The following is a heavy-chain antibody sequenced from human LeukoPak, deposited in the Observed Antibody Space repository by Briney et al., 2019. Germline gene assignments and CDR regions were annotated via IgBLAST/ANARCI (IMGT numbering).Heavy chain of an antibody. J-gene: IGHJ4*02. CDR3: ARDRDGSGSYGY. V-gene: IGHV1-69*05. CDR2: IIPIFGTA. D-gene: IGHD3-10*01. CDR1: GGTFSSYA. Sequence: SVKVSSKASGGTFSSYAISWVRQAPGQGLEWMGGIIPIFGTANYAQKFQGRVTITTDESTSTAYMELSSLRSEDTAVYYCARDRDGSGSYGYWGQGTLVTVSS.